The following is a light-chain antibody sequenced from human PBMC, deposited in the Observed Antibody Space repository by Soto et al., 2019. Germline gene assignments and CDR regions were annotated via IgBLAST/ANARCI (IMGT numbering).Light chain of an antibody. CDR2: EVI. V-gene: IGLV2-8*01. J-gene: IGLJ2*01. Sequence: QSALTQSPSASGIRGQSVTISCSGTGSDVGAYNYLSWYQHHPGKAPKLIIYEVIKRPSGVPDRFSGSKSGTTASLTVSGLQTEDEAVYYCGSFVCGTTVIFGGGTKLTVL. CDR3: GSFVCGTTVI. CDR1: GSDVGAYNY.